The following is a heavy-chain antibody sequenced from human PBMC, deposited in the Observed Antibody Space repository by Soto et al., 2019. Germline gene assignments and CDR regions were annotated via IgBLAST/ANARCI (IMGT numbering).Heavy chain of an antibody. CDR3: VRDRAKYYFDY. CDR1: GGSISSDY. J-gene: IGHJ4*02. V-gene: IGHV4-59*01. Sequence: QVQLQESGPGLVKPSETLSLTCTVSGGSISSDYWSWIRQPPGQGLEWIGYIDYNGISNYNPSLKSRVTMSVDTSKKQFSLMLTSVTAADTALYYCVRDRAKYYFDYWGQGILVTVSS. CDR2: IDYNGIS.